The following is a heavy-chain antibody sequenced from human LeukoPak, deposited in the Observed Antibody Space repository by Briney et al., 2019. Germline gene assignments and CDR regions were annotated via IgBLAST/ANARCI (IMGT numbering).Heavy chain of an antibody. CDR3: TRSGYRHPYHFES. V-gene: IGHV3-21*04. CDR1: GFTFSSYS. Sequence: GVSLRLSCAASGFTFSSYSMNWVRQAPGKGLEWVSSISSSSYIYYADSVKGRFTISRDNAKNSLYLQMNSLRADDTAIYYCTRSGYRHPYHFESWGQGTLVIVSS. CDR2: ISSSSYI. J-gene: IGHJ4*02. D-gene: IGHD3-22*01.